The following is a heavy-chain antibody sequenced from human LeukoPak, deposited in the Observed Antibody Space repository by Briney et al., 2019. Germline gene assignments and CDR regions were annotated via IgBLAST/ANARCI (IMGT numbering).Heavy chain of an antibody. J-gene: IGHJ4*02. V-gene: IGHV4-61*02. CDR1: GGSISSGSYY. Sequence: SETLSLTCTVSGGSISSGSYYWSWIRQPAGKGLEWIGRIYTSGSTNYNPSLKSRVTISVDTSKNQFSLKLSSVTATDTAVYYCARGGYYDRSGQFDYWGQGTLVTVSS. CDR2: IYTSGST. D-gene: IGHD3-22*01. CDR3: ARGGYYDRSGQFDY.